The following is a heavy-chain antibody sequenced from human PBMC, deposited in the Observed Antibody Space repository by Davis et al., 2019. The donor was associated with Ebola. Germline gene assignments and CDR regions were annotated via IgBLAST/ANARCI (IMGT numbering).Heavy chain of an antibody. Sequence: GESLKISCAASGFTFSSYWMHWVRQAPGKGLVWVSRINSDGSSTSYADSVKGRFTISRDNAKNSLYLQMNSLRAEDTAVYYCARVVAAATDAFDIWGQGTMVTVSS. CDR2: INSDGSST. J-gene: IGHJ3*02. CDR3: ARVVAAATDAFDI. D-gene: IGHD6-13*01. CDR1: GFTFSSYW. V-gene: IGHV3-74*01.